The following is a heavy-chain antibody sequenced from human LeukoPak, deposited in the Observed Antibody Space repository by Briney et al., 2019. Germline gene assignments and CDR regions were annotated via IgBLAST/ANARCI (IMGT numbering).Heavy chain of an antibody. CDR1: GYSISSGYY. D-gene: IGHD2-2*01. CDR3: ARVRYQLLH. CDR2: IYYSGST. Sequence: SETLSLTCTVSGYSISSGYYWGWIRQPPGKGLEWIGYIYYSGSTYYNPSLKSRITISVDTSKIQFALKLSSVTAAGTAVYCWARVRYQLLHWGQGTLVTVSS. V-gene: IGHV4-38-2*02. J-gene: IGHJ4*02.